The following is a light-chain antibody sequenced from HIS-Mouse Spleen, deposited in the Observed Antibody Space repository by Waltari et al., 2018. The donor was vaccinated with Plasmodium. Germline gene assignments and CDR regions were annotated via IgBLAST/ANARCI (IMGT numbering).Light chain of an antibody. V-gene: IGKV3-15*01. CDR3: QQYNNWSFT. CDR2: GAS. J-gene: IGKJ3*01. CDR1: QSVSSN. Sequence: EIVMTQSPATLSVSPGERATLSCRASQSVSSNLAWYQQKPGQAPRLHIYGASTRATGIPAMFSGSGSGTGFTLTISSLQSEDFAVYYCQQYNNWSFTFGPGTKVDIK.